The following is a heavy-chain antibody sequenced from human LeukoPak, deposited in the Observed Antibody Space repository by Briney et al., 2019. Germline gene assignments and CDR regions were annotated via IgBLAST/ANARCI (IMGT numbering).Heavy chain of an antibody. CDR1: GYTFTGYY. J-gene: IGHJ5*02. Sequence: ASVKVSCKASGYTFTGYYMHWVRQAPGQGLEWMGRINPNSGGTNYAQKFQGRVTVTRDTSIRTDYMEMSRLRSDDTAVYYCARGGDSSSWRFDPWGQGTLVTVSS. CDR2: INPNSGGT. D-gene: IGHD6-13*01. CDR3: ARGGDSSSWRFDP. V-gene: IGHV1-2*06.